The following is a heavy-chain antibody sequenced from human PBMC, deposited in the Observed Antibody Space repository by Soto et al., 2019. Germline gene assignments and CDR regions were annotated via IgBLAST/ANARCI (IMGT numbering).Heavy chain of an antibody. CDR3: ARHSPPFFYGSGPWDV. J-gene: IGHJ6*02. V-gene: IGHV4-59*08. Sequence: SETLSLTCTVSGGSISNSYWSWIRQSPGKGLKWIGYIYSSGSTNYNPSIKSQVTISEDTSKNQFSIKMTSINTEDTAVYYCARHSPPFFYGSGPWDVWGQGTTVT. CDR2: IYSSGST. D-gene: IGHD3-10*01. CDR1: GGSISNSY.